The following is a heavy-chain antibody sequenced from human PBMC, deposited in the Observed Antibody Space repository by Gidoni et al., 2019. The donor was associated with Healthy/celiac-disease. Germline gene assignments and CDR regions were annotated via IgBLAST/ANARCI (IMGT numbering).Heavy chain of an antibody. CDR2: IRYDGSNK. CDR1: GFTFRSSG. J-gene: IGHJ4*02. D-gene: IGHD5-12*01. Sequence: QVQMVESGVGVFQPAGSLTLTCAASGFTFRSSGMHWVCQAPGKGLEWVAFIRYDGSNKDYADSVKGRFTISRDKSKNTLYLQMNSLRAEDTAVYYCAKDGRIVATIPRGPLDYWGQGTLVTVSS. V-gene: IGHV3-30*02. CDR3: AKDGRIVATIPRGPLDY.